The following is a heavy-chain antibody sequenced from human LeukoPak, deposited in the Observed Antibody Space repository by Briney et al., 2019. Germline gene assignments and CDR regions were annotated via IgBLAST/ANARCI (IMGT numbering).Heavy chain of an antibody. V-gene: IGHV3-23*01. Sequence: PGGSLRLSCAASGFTFSSYAMSWVRQAPGKGLEWVSAISGSGGSTYYADSVKGRFTISRDNSENTLYLQMNSLRAEDTAVYYCAKLEGVAVAGRGLYYFDYWGQGTLVTVSS. CDR2: ISGSGGST. CDR3: AKLEGVAVAGRGLYYFDY. CDR1: GFTFSSYA. D-gene: IGHD6-19*01. J-gene: IGHJ4*02.